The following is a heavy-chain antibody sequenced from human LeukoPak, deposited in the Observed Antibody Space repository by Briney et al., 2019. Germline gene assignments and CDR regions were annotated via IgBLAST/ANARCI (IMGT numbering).Heavy chain of an antibody. CDR3: ARGRGMAAAGDFDY. CDR1: GYTFTSYD. J-gene: IGHJ4*02. D-gene: IGHD6-13*01. Sequence: ASVKVSCKASGYTFTSYDINWVRQATGQGLEWMGWMNPNSGNTGHAHKFQGRVTTTRNPSISTAYMELSSLRSEDTAVYYCARGRGMAAAGDFDYWGQGTLVTVSS. CDR2: MNPNSGNT. V-gene: IGHV1-8*01.